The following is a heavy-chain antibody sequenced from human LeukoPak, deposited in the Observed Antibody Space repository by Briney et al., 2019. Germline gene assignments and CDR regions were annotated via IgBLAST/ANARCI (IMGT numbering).Heavy chain of an antibody. Sequence: PGGSLRLSCAASGFTLASYSMNWVRQAPGKGLGWVSSISGDSTYIYNAGSVKGRFTISRDNAQASLYLQMISLRADDTAVYYCARVSGRLERQSDLDYWGQGTLVIVSS. CDR3: ARVSGRLERQSDLDY. D-gene: IGHD1-1*01. V-gene: IGHV3-21*01. CDR1: GFTLASYS. CDR2: ISGDSTYI. J-gene: IGHJ4*02.